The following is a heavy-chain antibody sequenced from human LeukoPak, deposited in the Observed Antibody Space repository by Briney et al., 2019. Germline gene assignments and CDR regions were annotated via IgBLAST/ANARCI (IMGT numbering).Heavy chain of an antibody. CDR3: ARGGGYSSGWYLFDQLDY. J-gene: IGHJ4*02. CDR1: GGSISSYY. D-gene: IGHD6-19*01. CDR2: IYYSGST. Sequence: SETLSLTCTVSGGSISSYYWSWIRQPPGKGLEWIGYIYYSGSTNYNPSLKSRVTISVDTSKNQFSLKLSSVTAADTAVYYCARGGGYSSGWYLFDQLDYWGQGTLVTVSS. V-gene: IGHV4-59*01.